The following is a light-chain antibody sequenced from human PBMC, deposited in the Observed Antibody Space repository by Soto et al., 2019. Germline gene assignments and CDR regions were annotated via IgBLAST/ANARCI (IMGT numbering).Light chain of an antibody. CDR3: GTWDSSLSAGV. V-gene: IGLV1-51*01. CDR2: DDN. J-gene: IGLJ2*01. Sequence: QSVLTQPPSVSAAPGQKVTISCSGSSSNIGSNCVSWYQQLPGTAPKLLIYDDNKRPSGIPDRFSGSKSGTSATLGITGLQTGDEADYYCGTWDSSLSAGVFGGGTKVTVL. CDR1: SSNIGSNC.